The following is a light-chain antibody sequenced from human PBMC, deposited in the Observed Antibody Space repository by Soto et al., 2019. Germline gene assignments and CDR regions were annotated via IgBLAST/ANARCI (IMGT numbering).Light chain of an antibody. V-gene: IGKV3-20*01. CDR3: QQYDNSPLT. J-gene: IGKJ1*01. CDR2: GAS. Sequence: EIVLTQSPGTLSLSPGERATLSCRASQSVNSNYLAWYQQKPGQGPRLLMYGASSRATGIPDRFSGSGSGTDFTLTISRLEPEDLALYYCQQYDNSPLTFGQGTKVEIK. CDR1: QSVNSNY.